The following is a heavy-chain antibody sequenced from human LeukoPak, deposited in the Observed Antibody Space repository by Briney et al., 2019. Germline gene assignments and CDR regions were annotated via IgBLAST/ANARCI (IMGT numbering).Heavy chain of an antibody. CDR3: ARASDVGTIDH. D-gene: IGHD7-27*01. V-gene: IGHV3-7*04. Sequence: GGSLRLSCAASGFTFGSYWMSWVRQAPGKGLEWVANINEDGSEKYHVDSVKGRFTISRDNAKNSLYLQMDSLTAADTAVYYCARASDVGTIDHWGQGPLVTVSS. CDR1: GFTFGSYW. J-gene: IGHJ4*02. CDR2: INEDGSEK.